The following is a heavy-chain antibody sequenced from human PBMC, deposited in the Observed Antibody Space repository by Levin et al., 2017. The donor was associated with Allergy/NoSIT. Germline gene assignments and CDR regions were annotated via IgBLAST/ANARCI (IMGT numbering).Heavy chain of an antibody. CDR1: GFTFSSYW. CDR2: IKQDGSEK. D-gene: IGHD6-19*01. J-gene: IGHJ4*02. CDR3: ARGTDWAVAVLLDY. V-gene: IGHV3-7*01. Sequence: GGSLRLSCAASGFTFSSYWMSWVRQAPGKGLEWVANIKQDGSEKYYVDSVKGRFTISRDNAKNSLYLQMNSLRAEDTAVYYCARGTDWAVAVLLDYWGQGTLVTVSS.